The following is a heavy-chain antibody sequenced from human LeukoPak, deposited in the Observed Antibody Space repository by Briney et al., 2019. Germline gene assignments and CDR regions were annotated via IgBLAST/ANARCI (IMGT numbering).Heavy chain of an antibody. D-gene: IGHD3-22*01. CDR3: ARDYYDVPFDY. CDR2: IIPIFGTA. CDR1: GGTFSSYA. Sequence: ASVKVSCKASGGTFSSYAISWVRQAPGQGLEWMGGIIPIFGTANYAQKFQGRVTMTRDTSTSTVYMELSSLRSEDTAVYYCARDYYDVPFDYWGQGTLVTVSS. V-gene: IGHV1-69*05. J-gene: IGHJ4*02.